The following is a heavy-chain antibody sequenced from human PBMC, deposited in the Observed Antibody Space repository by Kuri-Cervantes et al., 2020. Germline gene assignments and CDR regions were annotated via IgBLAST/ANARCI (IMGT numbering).Heavy chain of an antibody. J-gene: IGHJ4*02. CDR1: GFTFSSYA. CDR3: AKDLVPGNDYDILTGYSY. D-gene: IGHD3-9*01. V-gene: IGHV3-23*01. Sequence: ETLSLTCAASGFTFSSYAMSWVRQAPGKGLEWVSAISGSGGSTYYADSVKGRFTISRDNSKNTLYLQMNSLRAEDTAVYYCAKDLVPGNDYDILTGYSYWGQGTLVTVSS. CDR2: ISGSGGST.